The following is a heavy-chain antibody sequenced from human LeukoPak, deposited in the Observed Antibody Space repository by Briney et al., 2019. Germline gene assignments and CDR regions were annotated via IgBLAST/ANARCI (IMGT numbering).Heavy chain of an antibody. V-gene: IGHV4-4*07. CDR3: ARVERWGGYDFESDAFDI. CDR1: GGSISSYY. Sequence: PSETLSLTCTVSGGSISSYYWSWIRQPAGKGLEWIGRIYISGSTNYNPSLKSRVTMSVDTSKNQFSLKLSSVTAADTAVYYCARVERWGGYDFESDAFDIWGQGTMVTVSS. D-gene: IGHD5-12*01. CDR2: IYISGST. J-gene: IGHJ3*02.